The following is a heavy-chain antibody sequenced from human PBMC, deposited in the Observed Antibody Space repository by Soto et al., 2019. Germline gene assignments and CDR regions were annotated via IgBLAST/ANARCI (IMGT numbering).Heavy chain of an antibody. CDR3: TREYCTSSRCYGGDY. D-gene: IGHD2-2*01. Sequence: GPEVQKPGASVKVSCKASGYTFNTYGISWVRQAPGQGLEWMGWINPYNGNTKYAQELQGRVTVTTDTSTSTAYMELRSLRSDDTAVYYCTREYCTSSRCYGGDYWGQGTLVTVSS. V-gene: IGHV1-18*01. CDR1: GYTFNTYG. J-gene: IGHJ4*02. CDR2: INPYNGNT.